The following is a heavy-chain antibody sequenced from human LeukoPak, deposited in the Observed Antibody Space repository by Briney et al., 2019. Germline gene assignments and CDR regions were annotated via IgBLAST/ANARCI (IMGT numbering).Heavy chain of an antibody. CDR1: GGSFSAYY. D-gene: IGHD3-16*01. Sequence: SETLSLTCGVYGGSFSAYYWSWIRQPPGKGLEWIGEINHSGSTNYHPSLESRVTISVDTSKNQFSLKLSSVTAADTAVYYCARATLTHFDYWGQGTLVTVSS. V-gene: IGHV4-34*01. CDR3: ARATLTHFDY. J-gene: IGHJ4*02. CDR2: INHSGST.